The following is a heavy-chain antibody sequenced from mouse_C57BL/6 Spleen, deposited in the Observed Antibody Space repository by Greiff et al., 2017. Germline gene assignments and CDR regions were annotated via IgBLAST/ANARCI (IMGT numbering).Heavy chain of an antibody. J-gene: IGHJ4*01. V-gene: IGHV5-6*02. D-gene: IGHD4-1*01. Sequence: DVMLVESGGDLVKPGGSLKLSCAASGFTFSSYGLSWVRQTPDKRLEWVATISSGGSYTYYPDCVKGRFTISRDNAKNTLYLQMSSLKSEDTAMYYCARHETGNAMDYWGQGTSVTVSS. CDR2: ISSGGSYT. CDR3: ARHETGNAMDY. CDR1: GFTFSSYG.